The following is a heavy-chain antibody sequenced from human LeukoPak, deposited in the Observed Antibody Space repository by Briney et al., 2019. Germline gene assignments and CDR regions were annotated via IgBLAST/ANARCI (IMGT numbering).Heavy chain of an antibody. CDR3: AREVSEGFDF. V-gene: IGHV3-21*01. J-gene: IGHJ4*02. CDR1: GFTFSSHW. D-gene: IGHD3-22*01. Sequence: GGSLRLSCAASGFTFSSHWMTWVRQAPGKGLEWVSSFGTRSTSIYHAGSVKGRFAISRDNAKNSLYLQMNSLRAEDTALYYCAREVSEGFDFWGQGTLVTVSS. CDR2: FGTRSTSI.